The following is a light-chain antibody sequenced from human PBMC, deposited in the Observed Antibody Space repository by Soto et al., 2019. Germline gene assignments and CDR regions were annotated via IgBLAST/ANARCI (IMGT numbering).Light chain of an antibody. V-gene: IGKV3-20*01. Sequence: EIVLTQSPGTLSLSPGDRAALCCRASQTVSSSYLAWYQQKPGQPPRLLIYGASSRATGISDRFSGSGSGTDFTLTISRLEPEDFALYYCQQFAGSPRTFGQGTKVEIK. CDR2: GAS. J-gene: IGKJ1*01. CDR1: QTVSSSY. CDR3: QQFAGSPRT.